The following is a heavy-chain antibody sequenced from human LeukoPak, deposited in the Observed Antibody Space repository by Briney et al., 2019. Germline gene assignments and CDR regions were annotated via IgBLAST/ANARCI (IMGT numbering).Heavy chain of an antibody. CDR1: GGSISSSSYY. D-gene: IGHD1-26*01. CDR2: IYYSGST. J-gene: IGHJ6*03. CDR3: ARLSGATNTGDYYYYMDV. Sequence: SETLSLTCTVSGGSISSSSYYWGWIRQPPGKGLEWIGSIYYSGSTNYNPSLKSRVTISVDTSKNQFSLKLSSVTAADTAVYYCARLSGATNTGDYYYYMDVWGKGTTVTISS. V-gene: IGHV4-39*07.